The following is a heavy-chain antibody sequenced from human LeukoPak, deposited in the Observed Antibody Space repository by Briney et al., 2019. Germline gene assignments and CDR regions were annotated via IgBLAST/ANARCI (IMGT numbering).Heavy chain of an antibody. CDR3: AREAEPGAFDI. CDR1: GFTFSSYA. J-gene: IGHJ3*02. V-gene: IGHV3-30-3*01. CDR2: ISSDGSNK. Sequence: GGSLRLSCAASGFTFSSYAMHWVRQAPGKGLEWVALISSDGSNKYYADSVKGRFTISRDNSKNTLYLQMNSLRAEDTAVYYCAREAEPGAFDIWGQGTMVTVSS.